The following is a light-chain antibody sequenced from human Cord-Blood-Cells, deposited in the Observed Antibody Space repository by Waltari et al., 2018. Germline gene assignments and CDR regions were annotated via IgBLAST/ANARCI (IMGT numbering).Light chain of an antibody. CDR2: DVS. CDR3: SSYTSSITSV. J-gene: IGLJ3*02. Sequence: QSALTQPASVSGSPGQSITISCTGTSSDVGGYNYVSWYQQHPGKAPKLMIYDVSKRPSGVSTRFSGSKSGNTASLTISGLQAEDEADYYCSSYTSSITSVFGGGTKLTVL. CDR1: SSDVGGYNY. V-gene: IGLV2-14*01.